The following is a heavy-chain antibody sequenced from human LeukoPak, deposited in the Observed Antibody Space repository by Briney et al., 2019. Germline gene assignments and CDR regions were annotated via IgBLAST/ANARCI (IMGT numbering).Heavy chain of an antibody. CDR3: AKDRVAAAGIGELEH. CDR1: GFTLNTYA. D-gene: IGHD6-13*01. Sequence: GGSLRLSCAAAGFTLNTYAMSWVRQAPGKGLEWVSAIRGRGDSTFYTDSVKGGFTISRDNSKNTLYLQMNSLRAEDTAVYYCAKDRVAAAGIGELEHWGQGTLVTVSS. J-gene: IGHJ1*01. V-gene: IGHV3-23*01. CDR2: IRGRGDST.